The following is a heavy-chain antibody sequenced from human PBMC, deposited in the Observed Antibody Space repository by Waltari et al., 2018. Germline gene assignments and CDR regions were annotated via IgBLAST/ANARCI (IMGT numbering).Heavy chain of an antibody. Sequence: QLQLQESGPGLVKPSETLSLTCTVSGGSISSSSYYWGWIRQPPGKGLEWIGSIYYSGRTYSNPSLKSRVTISVDTSKNQFSLKLSSVTAADTAVYYCAPRYHSYDIWTGYSNWFDPWGQGTLVTVSS. CDR2: IYYSGRT. V-gene: IGHV4-39*01. D-gene: IGHD3-9*01. J-gene: IGHJ5*02. CDR1: GGSISSSSYY. CDR3: APRYHSYDIWTGYSNWFDP.